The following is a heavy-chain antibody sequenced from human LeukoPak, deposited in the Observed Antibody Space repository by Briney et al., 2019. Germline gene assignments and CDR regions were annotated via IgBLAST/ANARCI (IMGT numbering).Heavy chain of an antibody. CDR1: GGSISTSY. D-gene: IGHD1-1*01. CDR3: ARGQSTGTTAQPDY. V-gene: IGHV4-59*01. J-gene: IGHJ4*02. CDR2: IYYSGCT. Sequence: PSETLSLTCTVSGGSISTSYWSWIRQPPGKGLEWIGYIYYSGCTNYNPSLKSRVTMSVDTSKNQLSLKLSSVTAADTAVYYCARGQSTGTTAQPDYWGQGTLVTVSS.